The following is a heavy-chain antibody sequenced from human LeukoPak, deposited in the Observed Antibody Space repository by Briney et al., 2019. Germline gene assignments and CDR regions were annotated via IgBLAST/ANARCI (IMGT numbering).Heavy chain of an antibody. J-gene: IGHJ4*02. V-gene: IGHV3-9*01. CDR2: ISWNSGSI. CDR3: AKGGGGAAGYFDY. CDR1: GFTFDDYA. Sequence: PGGSLRLYCAASGFTFDDYAMHWVRQAPGKGLEWVSGISWNSGSIGYADSVKGRFTISRDNAKNSLYLQMNSLRAEDTALYYCAKGGGGAAGYFDYWGQGTLVTVSS. D-gene: IGHD6-13*01.